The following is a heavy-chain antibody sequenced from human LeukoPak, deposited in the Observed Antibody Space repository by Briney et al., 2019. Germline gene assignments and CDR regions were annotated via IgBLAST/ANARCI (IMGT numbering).Heavy chain of an antibody. CDR1: GFILCTNA. D-gene: IGHD3-10*01. CDR3: ARDNTYGSGTKD. Sequence: GGSLRLSCTASGFILCTNAMHWVRQAPGKGLEWVAVTSYDGIHKYYADSVKGRFTISRDTAKNTLYLQMNSLRPEDSAVYYCARDNTYGSGTKDWGQGTLVTVSS. CDR2: TSYDGIHK. V-gene: IGHV3-30-3*01. J-gene: IGHJ4*02.